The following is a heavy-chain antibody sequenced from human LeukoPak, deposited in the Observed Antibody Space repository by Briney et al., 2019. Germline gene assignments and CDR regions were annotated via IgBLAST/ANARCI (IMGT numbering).Heavy chain of an antibody. J-gene: IGHJ4*02. Sequence: SETLSLTCAVSGYSISSGYYWGWIRQPPGKGLEWIGSIYHSESTYYNPSLKSRVTISVDTSKNQFSLKLTSVTATDTAVYYCTRVAVPGTVDYWGQGTLVTVSS. CDR3: TRVAVPGTVDY. CDR1: GYSISSGYY. CDR2: IYHSEST. D-gene: IGHD6-19*01. V-gene: IGHV4-38-2*01.